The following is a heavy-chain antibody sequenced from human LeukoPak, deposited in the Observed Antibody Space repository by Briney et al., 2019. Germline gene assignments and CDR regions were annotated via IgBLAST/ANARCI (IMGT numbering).Heavy chain of an antibody. V-gene: IGHV3-23*01. CDR1: GFTFSNYA. CDR2: VTGSGEST. D-gene: IGHD2/OR15-2a*01. CDR3: AKDRLASTSTVRFDP. J-gene: IGHJ5*02. Sequence: PGESLRLSCAASGFTFSNYAMSWVRQTPGKGLEWVSCVTGSGESTYYADSVKGRFTISRDNSKNTLYLQLDSLRAEDTAVYYCAKDRLASTSTVRFDPWGQGTLVTVSS.